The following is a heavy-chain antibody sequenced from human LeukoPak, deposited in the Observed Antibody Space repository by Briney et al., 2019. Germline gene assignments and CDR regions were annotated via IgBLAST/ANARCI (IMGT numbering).Heavy chain of an antibody. D-gene: IGHD6-13*01. CDR1: GGSISSYY. Sequence: SETLSLTCTVSGGSISSYYWSWIRQPPGKGLEWIGRIYTSGSTNYNPSLKSRVTISVDTSKNQFSLKLSSVTAADTAVYYCARLFIAAAPGGAFDIWGQGTMVTVSS. J-gene: IGHJ3*02. V-gene: IGHV4-4*08. CDR2: IYTSGST. CDR3: ARLFIAAAPGGAFDI.